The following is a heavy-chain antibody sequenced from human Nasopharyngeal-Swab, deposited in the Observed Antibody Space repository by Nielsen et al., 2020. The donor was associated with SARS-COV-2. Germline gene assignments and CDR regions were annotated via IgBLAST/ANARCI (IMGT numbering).Heavy chain of an antibody. Sequence: SETLSLTCAVSGGSISRSNWWSWVRQPPGKGLEWIGEIYHSGSTNYNPSLKSRVTISVDKSKNQFSLKLSSVTAADTAVYYCARDPRLVTMVRGAYYYYYYGMDVWGQGTTVTVSS. CDR3: ARDPRLVTMVRGAYYYYYYGMDV. D-gene: IGHD3-10*01. CDR1: GGSISRSNW. J-gene: IGHJ6*02. V-gene: IGHV4-4*02. CDR2: IYHSGST.